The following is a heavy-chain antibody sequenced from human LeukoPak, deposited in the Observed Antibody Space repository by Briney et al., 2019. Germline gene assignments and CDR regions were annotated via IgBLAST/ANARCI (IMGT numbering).Heavy chain of an antibody. CDR3: ARDSSSSDLRSPDFDY. CDR2: ISISSSYI. J-gene: IGHJ4*02. CDR1: GFTFSSYS. V-gene: IGHV3-21*01. D-gene: IGHD6-6*01. Sequence: GGSLRLSCAASGFTFSSYSMNWVRQAPGKGLEWVSSISISSSYIYYADSVKGRFTISRDNAKNSLYLQMNSLRAEDTAVYYCARDSSSSDLRSPDFDYWGQGTLVTVSS.